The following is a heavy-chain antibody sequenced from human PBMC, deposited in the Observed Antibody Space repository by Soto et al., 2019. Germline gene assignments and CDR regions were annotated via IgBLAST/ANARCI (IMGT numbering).Heavy chain of an antibody. D-gene: IGHD3-3*01. Sequence: ASVKVSCKASGYTFTSYAMHWVRQAPGQRLEWMGWINAGNGNTKYSQKFQGRVTITRDTSASTAYMELSSLRSEDTAVYYCARDGYYDFWSGYYLGFDYWGQGTLVTVSS. J-gene: IGHJ4*02. CDR3: ARDGYYDFWSGYYLGFDY. CDR2: INAGNGNT. CDR1: GYTFTSYA. V-gene: IGHV1-3*01.